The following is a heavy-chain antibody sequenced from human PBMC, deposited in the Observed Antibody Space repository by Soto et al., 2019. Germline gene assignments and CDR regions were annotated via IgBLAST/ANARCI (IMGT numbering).Heavy chain of an antibody. J-gene: IGHJ3*02. CDR1: GGSISSYY. CDR2: IYYSGST. CDR3: ARAPPFYSYGRPDAFDI. D-gene: IGHD5-18*01. Sequence: PSETLSLTCTVSGGSISSYYWSWIRQPPGKGLEWIGYIYYSGSTNYNPSLKSRVTISVDTSKNQFSLKLSSVTAADTAVYYCARAPPFYSYGRPDAFDIWGQGTMGTVSS. V-gene: IGHV4-59*01.